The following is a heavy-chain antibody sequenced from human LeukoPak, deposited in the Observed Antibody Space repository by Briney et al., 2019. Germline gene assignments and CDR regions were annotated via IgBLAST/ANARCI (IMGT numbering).Heavy chain of an antibody. CDR2: ISSSGSTI. V-gene: IGHV3-48*03. CDR1: GFTFSSYE. Sequence: GGSLRLSCAASGFTFSSYEMNWVRQAPGKGLEWVSYISSSGSTIYYADSVKGRFTISRGNAKNSLYLQMNSLRAEDTAVYYCARGAYGDYGGGSDYWGQGTLVTVSS. J-gene: IGHJ4*02. CDR3: ARGAYGDYGGGSDY. D-gene: IGHD4-17*01.